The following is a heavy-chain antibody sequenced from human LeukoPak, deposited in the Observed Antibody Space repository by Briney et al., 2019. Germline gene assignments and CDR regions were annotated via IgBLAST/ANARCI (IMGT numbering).Heavy chain of an antibody. Sequence: GGSLRLSCTASGFTFGDHAISWVRQAPGKGLEWVGFIRSKAYGGTTEYAASVKGRFTISRDDSKSIAYLQMNSLKTEDTAVYYCTREGPDYWGQGTLVTVSS. J-gene: IGHJ4*02. CDR2: IRSKAYGGTT. CDR3: TREGPDY. CDR1: GFTFGDHA. V-gene: IGHV3-49*04.